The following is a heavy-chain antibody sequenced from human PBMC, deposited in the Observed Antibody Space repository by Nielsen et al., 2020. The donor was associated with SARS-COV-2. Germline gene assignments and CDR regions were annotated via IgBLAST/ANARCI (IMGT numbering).Heavy chain of an antibody. Sequence: SLKISCAASGFTFDDYAMHWVRQAPGKGLEWVSGISWNSGSIGYADPVKGRFTISRDNAKNSLYLQMNSLRAEDTALYCCAILPAAMILFPYWGQGTLVTVSS. CDR1: GFTFDDYA. D-gene: IGHD2-2*01. J-gene: IGHJ4*02. V-gene: IGHV3-9*01. CDR2: ISWNSGSI. CDR3: AILPAAMILFPY.